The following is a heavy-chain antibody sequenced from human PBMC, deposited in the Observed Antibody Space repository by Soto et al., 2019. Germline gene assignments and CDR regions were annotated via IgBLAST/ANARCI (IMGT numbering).Heavy chain of an antibody. J-gene: IGHJ4*02. CDR3: AKDMVRRRAAAPRDY. V-gene: IGHV3-30*18. D-gene: IGHD6-13*01. Sequence: QVQLVESGGGVVQPGRSLRLSCAASGFTFSSYGMHWVRQAPGKGLEWVAVISYDGSNKYYADSVKGRFTISRDNSKNALYLQMNSLRAEDAAVYYCAKDMVRRRAAAPRDYWGQGTLVTVSS. CDR1: GFTFSSYG. CDR2: ISYDGSNK.